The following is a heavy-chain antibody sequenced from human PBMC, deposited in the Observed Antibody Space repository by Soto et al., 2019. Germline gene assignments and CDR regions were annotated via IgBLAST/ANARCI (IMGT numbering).Heavy chain of an antibody. J-gene: IGHJ6*02. V-gene: IGHV3-33*01. D-gene: IGHD2-15*01. Sequence: GESLKISCAASGFTFSSYGMHWVRQAPGKGLEWVAVIWYDGSNKYYADSVKGRFTISRDNSKNTLDLQMNSLRAEETAVYYCARDSSMVVAAKNDPPRYYYGMDVWGQGTTVTVSS. CDR2: IWYDGSNK. CDR3: ARDSSMVVAAKNDPPRYYYGMDV. CDR1: GFTFSSYG.